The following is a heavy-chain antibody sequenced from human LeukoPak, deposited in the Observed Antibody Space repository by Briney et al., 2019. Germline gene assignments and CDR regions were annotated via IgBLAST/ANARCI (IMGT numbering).Heavy chain of an antibody. Sequence: GGSLRLSCAASGFTFSSYAMNWVRQAPGKGLEWVSVISGSGSSIYYADSVKGRFTISRDNSKNTLYLQMNSLRAEDTAVYSCAKEGYYYGSGRLYGMDVWGQGTTVTVSS. D-gene: IGHD3-10*01. V-gene: IGHV3-23*01. CDR2: ISGSGSSI. CDR1: GFTFSSYA. J-gene: IGHJ6*02. CDR3: AKEGYYYGSGRLYGMDV.